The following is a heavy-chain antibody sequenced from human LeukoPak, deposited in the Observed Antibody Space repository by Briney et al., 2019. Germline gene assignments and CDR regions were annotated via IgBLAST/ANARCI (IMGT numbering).Heavy chain of an antibody. Sequence: PSQTLSLTCTVSGGSISSGGYYWSWIRQHPGKGLEWIGYSYYSGSTYYNPSLKSRVAISVGTSKNQFSLKLTSVTAADTAVYYCARSGSTSVGNWFDPWGQGTLVTVSS. CDR3: ARSGSTSVGNWFDP. CDR2: SYYSGST. D-gene: IGHD2-2*01. CDR1: GGSISSGGYY. V-gene: IGHV4-31*03. J-gene: IGHJ5*02.